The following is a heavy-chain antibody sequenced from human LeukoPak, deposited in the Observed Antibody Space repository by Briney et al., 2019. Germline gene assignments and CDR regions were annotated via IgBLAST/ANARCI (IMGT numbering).Heavy chain of an antibody. J-gene: IGHJ2*01. V-gene: IGHV1-18*01. CDR1: GYSFNSYG. D-gene: IGHD5-18*01. CDR2: LSANNGNT. CDR3: RRRHTRYSYDYWYFDL. Sequence: ASVKVSCKASGYSFNSYGISWVRQAPGQGLEWMGWLSANNGNTNYAQKLQGRVTMTTDTSTSTAYMELSSLRSEDTVVFSSRRRHTRYSYDYWYFDLWGRGTLVTVSS.